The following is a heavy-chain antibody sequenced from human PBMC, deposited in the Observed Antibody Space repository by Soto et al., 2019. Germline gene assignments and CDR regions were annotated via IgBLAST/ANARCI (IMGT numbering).Heavy chain of an antibody. J-gene: IGHJ5*02. V-gene: IGHV4-31*03. CDR1: GGSISSGGYY. D-gene: IGHD3-10*01. CDR2: IYYSGST. Sequence: LSLTFTFSGGSISSGGYYWSWIRQHPGKGLEWIGYIYYSGSTYYNPSLKSRVTISVDTSKNQFSLKLSSVTAADTAVYYCARDLNYYGSGSSRRGFDPWGQGTLVTVS. CDR3: ARDLNYYGSGSSRRGFDP.